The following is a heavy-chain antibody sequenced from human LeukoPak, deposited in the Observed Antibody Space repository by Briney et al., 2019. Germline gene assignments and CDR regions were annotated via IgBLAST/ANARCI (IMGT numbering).Heavy chain of an antibody. Sequence: GESLKISCKGSGYRFTNYWIGWVRQMPGKGLEWMGRIDPSDSYTNYSPSFEGHVTISADKSISTAYLQWSSLKASDIATYYCARHYGAAGDFDYWGQGTLVTVSS. CDR1: GYRFTNYW. CDR2: IDPSDSYT. V-gene: IGHV5-10-1*01. CDR3: ARHYGAAGDFDY. D-gene: IGHD6-13*01. J-gene: IGHJ4*02.